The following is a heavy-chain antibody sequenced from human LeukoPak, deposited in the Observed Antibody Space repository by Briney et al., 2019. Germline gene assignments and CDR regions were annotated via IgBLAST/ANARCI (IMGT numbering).Heavy chain of an antibody. CDR3: ARVEGDDSSGYYSGGYFDY. CDR1: GFTFSSYE. Sequence: GGSLRLSCAASGFTFSSYEMNWVRQAPGKGLEWVSYISSSGSTIYYADSVKGRFTISRDNAKNSLYLQMNSLRAENTAVYYCARVEGDDSSGYYSGGYFDYWGQGTLVTVSS. V-gene: IGHV3-48*03. D-gene: IGHD3-22*01. CDR2: ISSSGSTI. J-gene: IGHJ4*02.